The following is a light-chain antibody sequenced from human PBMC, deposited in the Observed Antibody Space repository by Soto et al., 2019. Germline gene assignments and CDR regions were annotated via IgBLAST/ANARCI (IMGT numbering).Light chain of an antibody. J-gene: IGKJ2*01. CDR1: QSISGSY. CDR3: QQYGTSPYT. Sequence: EIVLTQSPGTLSLSPRERATLSCRASQSISGSYLAWYQQKPGQAPRLLIFAASNRATGIPDRFNGSVSGTDFILSISRLEPEDFAVYYCQQYGTSPYTFGQGTKLEIK. CDR2: AAS. V-gene: IGKV3-20*01.